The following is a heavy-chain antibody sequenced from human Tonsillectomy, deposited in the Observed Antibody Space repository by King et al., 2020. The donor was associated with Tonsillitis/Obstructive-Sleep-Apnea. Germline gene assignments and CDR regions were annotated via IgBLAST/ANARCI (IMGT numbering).Heavy chain of an antibody. Sequence: VQLVESGGGLVKPGGSLRLSCAASGFTFTDYYMTWIRQAPGKGLEWVSYISSSGSFTNYGDSVKGRFTISRENARKSLFLQMNSLRADDTAVYFCARHSTVTTWGFYYYMDVWGKGTTVTVSS. CDR1: GFTFTDYY. V-gene: IGHV3-11*05. CDR3: ARHSTVTTWGFYYYMDV. J-gene: IGHJ6*03. CDR2: ISSSGSFT. D-gene: IGHD4-17*01.